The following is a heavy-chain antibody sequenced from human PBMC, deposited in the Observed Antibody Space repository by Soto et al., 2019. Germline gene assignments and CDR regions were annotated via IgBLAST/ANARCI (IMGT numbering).Heavy chain of an antibody. J-gene: IGHJ5*02. CDR1: GFTFSSYA. CDR2: ISGSGGST. CDR3: AKAPYDMLTGYYYA. D-gene: IGHD3-9*01. Sequence: EVQLLESGGGLVQPGGSLRLSCAASGFTFSSYAMSWVRQAPGKGLEWVSAISGSGGSTYYADSVKGRFTISRDNSKNTLYLQMNSLRADDSAVYYCAKAPYDMLTGYYYAWGQGTLVTVSS. V-gene: IGHV3-23*01.